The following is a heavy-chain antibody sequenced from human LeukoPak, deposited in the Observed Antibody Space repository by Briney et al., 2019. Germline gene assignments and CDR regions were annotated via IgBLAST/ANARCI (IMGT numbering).Heavy chain of an antibody. CDR2: INAGNGNT. J-gene: IGHJ4*02. V-gene: IGHV1-3*01. Sequence: ASVKVSCKASGYTFTSHAMHWVRQAPGQRLEWMGWINAGNGNTKYSQKFQGRVTITRDTSASTAYMELSSLRSEDTAVYYCARRMSPGYCSGGSCFLIDYWGQGTLVTVSS. D-gene: IGHD2-15*01. CDR3: ARRMSPGYCSGGSCFLIDY. CDR1: GYTFTSHA.